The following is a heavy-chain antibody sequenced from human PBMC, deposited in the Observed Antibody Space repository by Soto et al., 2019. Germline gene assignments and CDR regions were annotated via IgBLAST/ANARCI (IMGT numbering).Heavy chain of an antibody. D-gene: IGHD6-25*01. CDR2: IKSETDGGTA. Sequence: GGSLRLSCAASGFSFTNAWMNWVRQAPGKGLEWVGRIKSETDGGTADYAAPVKGRFTISRDESKNTLYLQMNSLKTEDIAVYYCTTGMSGPKNFWGQGTLVTVSS. V-gene: IGHV3-15*07. CDR3: TTGMSGPKNF. CDR1: GFSFTNAW. J-gene: IGHJ4*02.